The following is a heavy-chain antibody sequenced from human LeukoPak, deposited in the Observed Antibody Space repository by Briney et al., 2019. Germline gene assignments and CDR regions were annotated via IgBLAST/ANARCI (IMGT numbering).Heavy chain of an antibody. Sequence: GGSLRLSCAASGFTFSSYWMHWVRQRPGKGLVWVSRIHLDGRTTNYADSVKGRFTISRDNSKNTLYLQMNSLRAEDTAVYYCGAVAGRDYYYYYYMDVWGKGTTVTVSS. J-gene: IGHJ6*03. CDR3: GAVAGRDYYYYYYMDV. V-gene: IGHV3-74*01. CDR1: GFTFSSYW. CDR2: IHLDGRTT. D-gene: IGHD6-19*01.